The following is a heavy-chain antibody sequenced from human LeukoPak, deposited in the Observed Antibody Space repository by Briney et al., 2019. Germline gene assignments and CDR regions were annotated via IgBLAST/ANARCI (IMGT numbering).Heavy chain of an antibody. D-gene: IGHD3-22*01. J-gene: IGHJ2*01. V-gene: IGHV4-59*01. CDR1: GGSISSYH. Sequence: SETLSLTCTVSGGSISSYHWSWIRQPPGKGLEWIGYIYYSGSTNYNPSLKSRVTISVDTSKNQFSLKLSSVTAADTAVYYCASLGDYDSSGYRYFDLWGRGTLVTVSS. CDR2: IYYSGST. CDR3: ASLGDYDSSGYRYFDL.